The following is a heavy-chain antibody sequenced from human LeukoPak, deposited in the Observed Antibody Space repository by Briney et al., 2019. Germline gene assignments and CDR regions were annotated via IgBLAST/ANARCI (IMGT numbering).Heavy chain of an antibody. V-gene: IGHV3-21*04. D-gene: IGHD1-26*01. Sequence: GGSLRLSCAASGFTFSSYSMNWVRQAPGKGLEWVSSISSSSSYIYYADSVKGRFTISRDNAKNSLYLQMNSLRAEDMALYYCAVLSGSPGIDAFDIWGQGTMVTVSS. J-gene: IGHJ3*02. CDR3: AVLSGSPGIDAFDI. CDR2: ISSSSSYI. CDR1: GFTFSSYS.